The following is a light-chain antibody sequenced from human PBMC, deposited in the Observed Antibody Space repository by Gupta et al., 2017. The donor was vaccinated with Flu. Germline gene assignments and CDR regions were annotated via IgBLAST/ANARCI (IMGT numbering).Light chain of an antibody. CDR3: QSYDSGLSGSV. CDR1: SSAIGAGHD. V-gene: IGLV1-40*01. CDR2: RNN. J-gene: IGLJ1*01. Sequence: QSVLTQPPSVSGAPGQRVTISCTGSSSAIGAGHDVHWYQQLPGAAPKLLIDRNNNRPSGVPDRFSGSKSDTSAALAITGLQAEDEADDYCQSYDSGLSGSVFGTGTKVTVL.